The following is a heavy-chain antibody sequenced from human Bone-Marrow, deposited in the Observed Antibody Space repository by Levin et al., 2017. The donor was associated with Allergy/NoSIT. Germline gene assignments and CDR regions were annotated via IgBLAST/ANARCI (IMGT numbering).Heavy chain of an antibody. D-gene: IGHD2-21*01. CDR1: GVSVSGGRYY. CDR3: ARDSVWVVATH. Sequence: LSQTLSLTCTVSGVSVSGGRYYWHWYRQPAGKGLEWLGRVYTTGTANYNPSLKGRVTISIDSSKNEFSLRLSSVTAADTAMYYCARDSVWVVATHWGQGTLVTVSS. J-gene: IGHJ4*02. V-gene: IGHV4-61*02. CDR2: VYTTGTA.